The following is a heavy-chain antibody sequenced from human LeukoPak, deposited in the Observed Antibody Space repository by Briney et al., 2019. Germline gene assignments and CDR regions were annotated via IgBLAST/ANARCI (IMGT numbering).Heavy chain of an antibody. D-gene: IGHD6-13*01. V-gene: IGHV3-48*01. CDR1: GFAFSSYD. CDR3: ARDRIAVAGPMVDAFDI. J-gene: IGHJ3*02. Sequence: GGSLRLSCAASGFAFSSYDMNWVRQAPGKGLEWVSYISASSSTIYYPDSVKGRFTISRDNAKNSLYLQMNSLRSEDTAVYYCARDRIAVAGPMVDAFDIWGQGTMVTVSS. CDR2: ISASSSTI.